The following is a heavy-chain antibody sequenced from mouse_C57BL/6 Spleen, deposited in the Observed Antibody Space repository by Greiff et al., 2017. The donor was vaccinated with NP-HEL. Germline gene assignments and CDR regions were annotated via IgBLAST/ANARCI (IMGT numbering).Heavy chain of an antibody. CDR2: IRSKSSNYAT. CDR3: VKEVGLGYYFDY. CDR1: GFTFNTYA. Sequence: EVKVVESGGGLVQPKGSLKLSCAASGFTFNTYAMHWVRQAPGKGLEWVARIRSKSSNYATYYADSVKDRFTISRDDSQSMLYLQMNNLKTEYTAMYYCVKEVGLGYYFDYWGQGTTLTVSS. V-gene: IGHV10-3*01. J-gene: IGHJ2*01. D-gene: IGHD3-3*01.